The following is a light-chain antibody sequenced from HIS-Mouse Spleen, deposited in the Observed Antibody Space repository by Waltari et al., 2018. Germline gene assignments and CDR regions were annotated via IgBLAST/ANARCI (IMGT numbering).Light chain of an antibody. CDR1: SSDVGGYNY. V-gene: IGLV2-11*01. Sequence: SALTQPRSVSGSPGQSVTISCTGTSSDVGGYNYVPWYQQHPGKAPKLMIYDVSKRPSGVPDRFSGSKSGNTASLTISGLQAEDEADYYCCSYAGSSWVFGGGTKLTVL. J-gene: IGLJ3*02. CDR2: DVS. CDR3: CSYAGSSWV.